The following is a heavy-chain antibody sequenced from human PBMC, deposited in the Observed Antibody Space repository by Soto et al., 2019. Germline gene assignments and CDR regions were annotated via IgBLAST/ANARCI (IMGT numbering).Heavy chain of an antibody. D-gene: IGHD6-13*01. Sequence: QVQLVESGGGVVQPGRSLRLSCAASGFTFSSYGMHWVRQAPGKGLEWLAVIWYDGSNKYYADSVKGRFTISRDNSKNTLYLQMNSLRAEDTAVYYCVRERPGIAAAASRDYYMDVWGKGTTVTVSS. CDR2: IWYDGSNK. V-gene: IGHV3-33*01. CDR3: VRERPGIAAAASRDYYMDV. J-gene: IGHJ6*03. CDR1: GFTFSSYG.